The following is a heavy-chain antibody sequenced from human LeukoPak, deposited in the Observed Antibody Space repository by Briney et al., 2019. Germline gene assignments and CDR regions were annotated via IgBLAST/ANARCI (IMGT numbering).Heavy chain of an antibody. V-gene: IGHV3-23*01. D-gene: IGHD6-19*01. CDR3: AKEGYSTGWLDC. CDR1: GFTFGSYV. CDR2: ITGSGGST. J-gene: IGHJ4*02. Sequence: GGSLRLSCAASGFTFGSYVMTWVRQAPGKGLQWVSRITGSGGSTYYADSVKGRFTLSRDNSKNTLYLQLSSLRVEDTAVYFCAKEGYSTGWLDCWGQGTLVTVSS.